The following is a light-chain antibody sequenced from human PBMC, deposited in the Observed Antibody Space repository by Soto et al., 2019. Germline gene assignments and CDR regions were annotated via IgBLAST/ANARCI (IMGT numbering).Light chain of an antibody. CDR1: SGHSSYA. CDR2: LSSDGSH. Sequence: QLVLTQSPSASASLGASVKLTCTLSSGHSSYAIAWHQQQPEKGPRYLMKLSSDGSHSKGDGIPDLFSGSSSGAARYLTISRLQYEDEADYYCQTWDTGARVVFGGGTKLTVL. CDR3: QTWDTGARVV. V-gene: IGLV4-69*01. J-gene: IGLJ2*01.